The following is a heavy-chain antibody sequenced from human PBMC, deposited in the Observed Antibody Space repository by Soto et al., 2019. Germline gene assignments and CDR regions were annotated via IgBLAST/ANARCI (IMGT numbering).Heavy chain of an antibody. CDR2: ITYRGTT. V-gene: IGHV4-31*03. J-gene: IGHJ4*02. CDR3: ARDSGESLRFFDY. Sequence: SETLSLTCTVSGGSINSGGSNWNWVRQRPGEGPEWIGYITYRGTTYSIPSLKSRVTMSVDTSKNQFSLKLSSVSAADTAVYYCARDSGESLRFFDYWGQGAPVTVSS. CDR1: GGSINSGGSN. D-gene: IGHD3-10*01.